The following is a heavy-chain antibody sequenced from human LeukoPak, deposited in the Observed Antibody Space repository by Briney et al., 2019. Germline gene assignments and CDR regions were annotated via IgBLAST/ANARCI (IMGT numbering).Heavy chain of an antibody. CDR3: ARDDALGDNALDI. D-gene: IGHD3-16*01. Sequence: DSVKGRFTISRDNSKNTLFLQMNSLRAEDTAVYYCARDDALGDNALDIWGQGTMVTVS. V-gene: IGHV3-30*07. J-gene: IGHJ3*02.